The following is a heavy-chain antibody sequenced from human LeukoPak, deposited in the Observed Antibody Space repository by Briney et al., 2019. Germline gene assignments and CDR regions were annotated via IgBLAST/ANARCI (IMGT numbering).Heavy chain of an antibody. CDR1: GFTFSDYY. CDR2: ISTSASSI. CDR3: VRVKGGWLGEKTYDY. D-gene: IGHD5-24*01. Sequence: GGSLRLSCGASGFTFSDYYMSWIRQTPGKGLEWLAYISTSASSIDYADSVKGRFTVFRDNGKNSLFLQMNSLRAEDTAIYYCVRVKGGWLGEKTYDYLGQGTLVTVSP. J-gene: IGHJ4*02. V-gene: IGHV3-11*01.